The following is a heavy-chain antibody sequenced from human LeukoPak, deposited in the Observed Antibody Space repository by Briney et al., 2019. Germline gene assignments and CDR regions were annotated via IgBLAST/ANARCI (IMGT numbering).Heavy chain of an antibody. D-gene: IGHD5-12*01. CDR3: AKDGAPYSGYGGFDY. Sequence: GGSLRLSCAASGFTFTDYTMHWVRQAPGKGLEWVSLISWDGGSTYYADSVKGRFTISRDNSKNSVYLQMNSLRTEDTALYYCAKDGAPYSGYGGFDYWGQGTLVTVSS. CDR2: ISWDGGST. V-gene: IGHV3-43*01. CDR1: GFTFTDYT. J-gene: IGHJ4*02.